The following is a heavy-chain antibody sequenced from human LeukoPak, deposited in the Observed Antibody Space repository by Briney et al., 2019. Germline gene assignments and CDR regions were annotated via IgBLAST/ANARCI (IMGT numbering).Heavy chain of an antibody. CDR1: GFTFSNAW. Sequence: MAGGSLRLSCAVSGFTFSNAWMNWVRQAPGKGLEWVGRIKSKTEGGTIDYAAPVKGRFTISRDDSKNTLYLQMNSLKTEDTAVYFCSENMGVWGQGTTATVSS. CDR3: SENMGV. J-gene: IGHJ6*02. V-gene: IGHV3-15*07. CDR2: IKSKTEGGTI.